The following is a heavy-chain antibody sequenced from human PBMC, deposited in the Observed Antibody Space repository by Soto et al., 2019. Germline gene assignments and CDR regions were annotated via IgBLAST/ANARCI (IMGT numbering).Heavy chain of an antibody. Sequence: SETLSLTCTVSGGSITSSSYYWGWIRQPPGKGLEWIGSIYYSGSTYYNPSLKSRVTISVDTSKNQFSLKLSSVTAADTAVYYCATQEVGGSYVYTFDSWGQGTLVTVSS. CDR1: GGSITSSSYY. J-gene: IGHJ5*01. CDR2: IYYSGST. V-gene: IGHV4-39*01. D-gene: IGHD1-26*01. CDR3: ATQEVGGSYVYTFDS.